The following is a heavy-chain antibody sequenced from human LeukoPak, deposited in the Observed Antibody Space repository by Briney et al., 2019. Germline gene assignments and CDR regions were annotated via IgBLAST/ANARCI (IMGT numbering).Heavy chain of an antibody. CDR1: GFTVSSNY. Sequence: PGGSLRLSCAASGFTVSSNYMSWVRQAPGKGLEWVSVIYSGGSTYYADSVKGRFTISRDNAKNSLYLQMNSLRAEDTALYYCARDYSGYENWFDPWGQGTLVTVSS. V-gene: IGHV3-53*01. CDR2: IYSGGST. J-gene: IGHJ5*02. D-gene: IGHD5-12*01. CDR3: ARDYSGYENWFDP.